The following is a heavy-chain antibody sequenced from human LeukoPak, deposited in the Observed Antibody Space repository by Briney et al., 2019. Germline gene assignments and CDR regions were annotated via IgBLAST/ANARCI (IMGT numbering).Heavy chain of an antibody. V-gene: IGHV1-46*01. CDR2: IYPRDGST. Sequence: ASVNVSCKASGYTFTSNYIHWVRQAPGQGLEWMGMIYPRDGSTSYAQKFQGRVTVTRDTSTSTVHMELSGLRSEDAAVYYCARDQEGFDYWGQGTLVTVSS. CDR3: ARDQEGFDY. J-gene: IGHJ4*02. CDR1: GYTFTSNY.